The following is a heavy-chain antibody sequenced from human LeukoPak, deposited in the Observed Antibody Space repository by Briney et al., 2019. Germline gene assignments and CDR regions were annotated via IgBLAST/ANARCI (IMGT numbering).Heavy chain of an antibody. CDR3: ARGQRWRLSAYETVVNPGAYYYFGLDV. J-gene: IGHJ6*02. CDR2: IYYTGST. V-gene: IGHV4-59*01. Sequence: KPSETLSLTCTVSGGSISSYYWSWIRQPPGQGLEWIGYIYYTGSTSYNPSLKSRVTISVDTSKNQFSLMLSSVTAADTAVYYCARGQRWRLSAYETVVNPGAYYYFGLDVWGQGTTVTVSS. CDR1: GGSISSYY. D-gene: IGHD4-23*01.